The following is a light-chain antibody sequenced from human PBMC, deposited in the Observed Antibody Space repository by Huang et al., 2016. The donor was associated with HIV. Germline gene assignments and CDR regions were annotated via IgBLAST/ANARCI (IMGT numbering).Light chain of an antibody. CDR3: QQYSTIPT. CDR1: LTFLYNSKSDSF. CDR2: GAA. Sequence: DIVVTQSPDSLAVSLGARATINCKSSLTFLYNSKSDSFIAWYQQRPGQSPKLLIHGAADRQSGVPERVSSSVSETNFTLTINGLQPEDVAIYFCQQYSTIPTFGGGTKVDI. V-gene: IGKV4-1*01. J-gene: IGKJ4*01.